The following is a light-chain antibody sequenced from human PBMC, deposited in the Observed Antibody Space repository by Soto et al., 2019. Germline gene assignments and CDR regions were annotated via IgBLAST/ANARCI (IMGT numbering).Light chain of an antibody. CDR1: SSDVGAYNY. CDR2: DVT. V-gene: IGLV2-14*03. J-gene: IGLJ2*01. Sequence: QSVLTQPASVSGSPGQSITISCTGTSSDVGAYNYVSWYKQHPGKAPKLIIYDVTDRPSGVSDRFSGSKSGNTASLTISGLQAEDEADYYCGSYTISSTPVFGGGTKLTVL. CDR3: GSYTISSTPV.